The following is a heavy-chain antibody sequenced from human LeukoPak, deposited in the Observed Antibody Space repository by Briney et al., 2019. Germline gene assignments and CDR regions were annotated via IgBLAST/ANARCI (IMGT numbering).Heavy chain of an antibody. Sequence: GGSLRLSCAASGFTFSSYAMSWVRQAPGKGLEWVSAISGSGGSTYYADSVKGRFTISRDNSKNTLYLQMNSLRAEDTAVYYCAKETYYDSSGYYCPGAFDIWGQGTMVTVSS. CDR2: ISGSGGST. J-gene: IGHJ3*02. CDR1: GFTFSSYA. D-gene: IGHD3-22*01. V-gene: IGHV3-23*01. CDR3: AKETYYDSSGYYCPGAFDI.